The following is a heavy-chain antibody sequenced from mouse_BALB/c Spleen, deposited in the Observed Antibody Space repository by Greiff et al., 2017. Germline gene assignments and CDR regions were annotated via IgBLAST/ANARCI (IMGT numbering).Heavy chain of an antibody. CDR1: GFSLTSYG. V-gene: IGHV2-9*02. CDR3: ARGRDGNLYYFGY. D-gene: IGHD2-1*01. J-gene: IGHJ2*01. CDR2: IWAGGST. Sequence: VQLQESGPGLVAPSQSLSITCTVSGFSLTSYGVHWVRQPPGKGLEWLGVIWAGGSTNYNSALMSRLSISKDNSKSQVFLKMNSLQTDDTAMYYCARGRDGNLYYFGYWGQGTTLTVSS.